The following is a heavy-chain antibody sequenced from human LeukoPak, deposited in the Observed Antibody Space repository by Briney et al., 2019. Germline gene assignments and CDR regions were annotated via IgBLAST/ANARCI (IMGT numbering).Heavy chain of an antibody. CDR2: MYYGGSP. CDR1: GGSISSFY. Sequence: SETLSLTCTVSGGSISSFYWSWIRQPPGKGLEWIGYMYYGGSPNYNPSLKSRVITSLDTSKNQFSLKLNSVTTADTAVYYCVTGRYSYGWYDNWGQGILVTVSS. D-gene: IGHD1-26*01. CDR3: VTGRYSYGWYDN. V-gene: IGHV4-59*13. J-gene: IGHJ5*02.